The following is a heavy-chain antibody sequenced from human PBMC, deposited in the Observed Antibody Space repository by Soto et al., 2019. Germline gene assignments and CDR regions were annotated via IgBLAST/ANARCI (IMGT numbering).Heavy chain of an antibody. V-gene: IGHV4-39*01. CDR2: IYYSGST. CDR3: ARNTPAISISDH. D-gene: IGHD2-15*01. Sequence: SETLCLTCTVSGGSISSSSYYGGWIRQPPGKGLEWIGGIYYSGSTYYNPSLKSRVTISVDTSKNQFSLKLSSVTAADTAVYYCARNTPAISISDHWGQGTLVTVS. CDR1: GGSISSSSYY. J-gene: IGHJ4*02.